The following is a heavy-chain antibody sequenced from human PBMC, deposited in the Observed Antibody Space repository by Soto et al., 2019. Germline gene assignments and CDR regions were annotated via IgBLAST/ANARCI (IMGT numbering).Heavy chain of an antibody. CDR2: IYVTGAV. Sequence: PSGTLSLPCRVPGAARISGNSYSIWISKVPGKGREWIGHIYVTGAVDYNPSLRDRITISQDTSERQFSLNLRLVTAADTAVYYCARLRIATNNYKAFDPWGQGTLVTV. D-gene: IGHD2-21*01. CDR3: ARLRIATNNYKAFDP. J-gene: IGHJ5*02. V-gene: IGHV4-31*02. CDR1: GAARISGNSY.